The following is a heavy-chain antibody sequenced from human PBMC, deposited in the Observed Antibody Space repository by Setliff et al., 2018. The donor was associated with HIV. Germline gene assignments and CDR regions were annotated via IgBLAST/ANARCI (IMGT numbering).Heavy chain of an antibody. CDR1: GGSIGTYY. CDR2: IYYTGST. V-gene: IGHV4-59*01. D-gene: IGHD6-19*01. Sequence: SETLSLTCPVSGGSIGTYYWSWIRQPSGKGLEWIGYIYYTGSTNYNPSPKSRVIISVDTSKNQFSLNLSSVTAADTAVYFCARGSPYTSAWYGGGTFDIWGQGTLVTVSS. J-gene: IGHJ3*02. CDR3: ARGSPYTSAWYGGGTFDI.